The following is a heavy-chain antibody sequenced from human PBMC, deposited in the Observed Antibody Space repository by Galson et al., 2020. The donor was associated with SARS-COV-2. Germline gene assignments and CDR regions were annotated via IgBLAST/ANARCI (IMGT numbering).Heavy chain of an antibody. Sequence: GGSLRLSCAASGFTFRNYDMNWVRQAPGKGLEWISNIRSSNSDTFYADSVKGRFTISRDNVKNVLSLQMNSLRDDDTGVYFCARDADYAVDMWVQGTVVTVSS. CDR3: ARDADYAVDM. CDR2: IRSSNSDT. CDR1: GFTFRNYD. D-gene: IGHD2-2*01. J-gene: IGHJ3*02. V-gene: IGHV3-48*02.